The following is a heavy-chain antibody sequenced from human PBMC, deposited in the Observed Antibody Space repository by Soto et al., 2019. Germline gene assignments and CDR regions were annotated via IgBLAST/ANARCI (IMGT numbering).Heavy chain of an antibody. Sequence: GESLKISCKGSGYGFPTYWIGWLRQMPGKGLEWMGIVYPGDSDTRYSPSFQGQVTISADKSLSTAYLQWRSLKASDSAIYYCARHYYDDNGYYPEAWGQGTLVTVSS. J-gene: IGHJ5*02. D-gene: IGHD3-22*01. CDR1: GYGFPTYW. V-gene: IGHV5-51*01. CDR3: ARHYYDDNGYYPEA. CDR2: VYPGDSDT.